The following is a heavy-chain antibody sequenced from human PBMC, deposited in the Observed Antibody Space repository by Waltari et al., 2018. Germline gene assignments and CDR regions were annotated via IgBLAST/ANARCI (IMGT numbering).Heavy chain of an antibody. D-gene: IGHD1-26*01. V-gene: IGHV4-4*02. Sequence: QVQLQASGPGLVKPSGTLSLTCAVSGGSISSSNWWSWVRQPPGKGLAWIGEIYHSGSTNYNPSLKSRVTISVDKSKNQCSLKLSSGTAADTAVYYCARGESGSHGLVTFDIWGQGTMVTVSS. CDR2: IYHSGST. CDR1: GGSISSSNW. CDR3: ARGESGSHGLVTFDI. J-gene: IGHJ3*02.